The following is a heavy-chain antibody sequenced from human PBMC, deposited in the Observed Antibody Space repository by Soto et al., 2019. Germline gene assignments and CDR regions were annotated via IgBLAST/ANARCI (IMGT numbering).Heavy chain of an antibody. CDR1: GFTFSSYD. CDR3: AKGGVSGSYGDY. J-gene: IGHJ4*02. CDR2: ISSSSNSI. Sequence: GGSLRLSCAASGFTFSSYDMNWVRQAPGKGLEWISYISSSSNSIYYADSVKGRFTISRDNARKSLYLQMNSLGDEDTAVYYCAKGGVSGSYGDYWGQGTLVTVSS. D-gene: IGHD1-26*01. V-gene: IGHV3-48*02.